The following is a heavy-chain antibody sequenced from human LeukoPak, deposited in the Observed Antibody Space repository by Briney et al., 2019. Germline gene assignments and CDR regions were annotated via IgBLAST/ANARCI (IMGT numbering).Heavy chain of an antibody. D-gene: IGHD6-6*01. Sequence: AGTLRLSCSASGFTGNSNHLSWLGQAPGIGLKWILDLYSGSSTYYADSVKGRFTNSRDNSKNTLYLQMNSLRAEDTAIYYCAREAEYSSSSGSLAWWGQGTLVTVSS. CDR2: LYSGSST. J-gene: IGHJ4*02. CDR1: GFTGNSNH. CDR3: AREAEYSSSSGSLAW. V-gene: IGHV3-66*02.